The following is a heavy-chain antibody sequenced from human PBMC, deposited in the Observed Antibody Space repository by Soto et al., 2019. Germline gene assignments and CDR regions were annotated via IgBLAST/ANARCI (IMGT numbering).Heavy chain of an antibody. CDR2: ISYDGSNK. CDR1: GFTFSTYA. D-gene: IGHD4-4*01. Sequence: QVQLVESGGGVVQPGRSLRLSCASSGFTFSTYAMHWVRQAPGKGLEWVAAISYDGSNKYYADSVKGRFTISRDSSKNMLFLQMNSLRGEETAVYYCSRGNAVGYSGNSGADFDYWGQGTLVTVSS. V-gene: IGHV3-30-3*01. CDR3: SRGNAVGYSGNSGADFDY. J-gene: IGHJ4*02.